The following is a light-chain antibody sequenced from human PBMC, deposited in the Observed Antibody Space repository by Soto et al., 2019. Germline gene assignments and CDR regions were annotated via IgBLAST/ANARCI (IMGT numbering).Light chain of an antibody. CDR2: GAS. J-gene: IGKJ1*01. Sequence: ETVLTQSPGTLSLSPGERATLSCRASQSVSSNYLAWYQQKPGQAPRLLMYGASTRATGIPDRFSGSGSGTAFTLTISSLEPEDFAVYYCQQFGRSPPSWTFGQGTKVEIK. V-gene: IGKV3-20*01. CDR1: QSVSSNY. CDR3: QQFGRSPPSWT.